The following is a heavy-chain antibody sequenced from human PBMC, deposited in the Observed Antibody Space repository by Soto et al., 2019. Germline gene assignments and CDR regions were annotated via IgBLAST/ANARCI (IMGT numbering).Heavy chain of an antibody. CDR2: IGPESGAT. J-gene: IGHJ4*02. V-gene: IGHV1-2*02. CDR3: GRGRSGQIVIFY. D-gene: IGHD1-26*01. CDR1: GYTFSGHY. Sequence: ASVKVSCKTSGYTFSGHYIHWVRQAPQQGPEWMGEIGPESGATRYAEKFRGRVTMTMDTSITTVYMELRNLSPDDTAVYYCGRGRSGQIVIFYWGQGTPVT.